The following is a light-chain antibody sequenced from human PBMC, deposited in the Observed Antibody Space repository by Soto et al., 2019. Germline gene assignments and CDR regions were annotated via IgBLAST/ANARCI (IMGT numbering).Light chain of an antibody. V-gene: IGKV1-27*01. CDR2: GAS. CDR1: QGFSNS. CDR3: QNYDSAPLT. Sequence: DIQMTQSPSSLTASIGDRVTISCRASQGFSNSLAWYQQTPGKVPTLLIYGASILQSGAPSRFSGSGSGTEFSLTISCLKTEDVATYFCQNYDSAPLTFGGGTKVEIK. J-gene: IGKJ4*01.